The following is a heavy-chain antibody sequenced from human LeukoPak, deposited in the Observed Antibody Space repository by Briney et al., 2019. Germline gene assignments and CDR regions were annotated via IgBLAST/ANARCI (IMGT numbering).Heavy chain of an antibody. J-gene: IGHJ4*02. CDR2: IKQDESEK. Sequence: GGSLRLSCAASGFTFSSYWMSWVRQAPGKGLEWVANIKQDESEKYYVDSLKGRFTISRDSAKNSLYLQMNSLRAEGTAVYYCARDKIEGPTKLDYWGQGILVTVSS. CDR3: ARDKIEGPTKLDY. D-gene: IGHD1-1*01. CDR1: GFTFSSYW. V-gene: IGHV3-7*01.